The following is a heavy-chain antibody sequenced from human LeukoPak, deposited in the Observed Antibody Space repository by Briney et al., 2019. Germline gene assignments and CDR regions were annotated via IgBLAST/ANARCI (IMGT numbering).Heavy chain of an antibody. D-gene: IGHD3-10*01. Sequence: SETLSLTCSVSGISVGYGGYCWSWIRQAPAKGLEWIGYIYHSGGTYYNPSLKSRVTISVDRSKNQFSLKLSSVTAADTAVYYCARDRGLHSKLFDYWGQGTLVTVSS. CDR3: ARDRGLHSKLFDY. V-gene: IGHV4-30-2*01. CDR2: IYHSGGT. CDR1: GISVGYGGYC. J-gene: IGHJ4*02.